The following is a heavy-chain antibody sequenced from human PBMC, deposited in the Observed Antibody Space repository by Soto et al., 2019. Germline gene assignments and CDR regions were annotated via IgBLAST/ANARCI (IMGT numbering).Heavy chain of an antibody. CDR1: GFTFSSYS. J-gene: IGHJ4*02. CDR2: ISSSSSYI. V-gene: IGHV3-21*01. D-gene: IGHD1-26*01. Sequence: EVQLVESGGGLVKPGGSLRLSCAASGFTFSSYSMNWVRQAPGKGLEWVSSISSSSSYIYYADSVKGRFTISRDNAKNSLSLQMNSLRAEDTVVYYCARGEGGVDYWGQGTLVTVSS. CDR3: ARGEGGVDY.